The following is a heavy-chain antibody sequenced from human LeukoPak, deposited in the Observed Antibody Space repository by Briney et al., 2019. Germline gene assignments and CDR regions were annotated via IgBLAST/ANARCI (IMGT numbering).Heavy chain of an antibody. Sequence: GASVRVSCKASGYTFTSYYMHWVRQAPGQGLEWMGIINPSGGSTSYAQKFQGRVTMTRDTSTSTVYMELSSLRSEDTAVYYCAREAIYQVGLTGTRRFYFDYWGQGTLVTVSS. V-gene: IGHV1-46*01. CDR1: GYTFTSYY. CDR2: INPSGGST. D-gene: IGHD1-7*01. CDR3: AREAIYQVGLTGTRRFYFDY. J-gene: IGHJ4*02.